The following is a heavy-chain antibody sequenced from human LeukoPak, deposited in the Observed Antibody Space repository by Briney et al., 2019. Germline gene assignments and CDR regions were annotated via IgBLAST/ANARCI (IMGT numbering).Heavy chain of an antibody. CDR2: IYHSGTT. V-gene: IGHV4-38-2*02. Sequence: SETLSLTCTVSGYSISSGYFWGWIRQPPGKGLEWIGSIYHSGTTYYNPSLKSRVTISVDTSKNQFSLKLTSVTAADTAVYYCARGYSSSWHFNRFDPWGQGTLVTVSS. D-gene: IGHD6-13*01. CDR3: ARGYSSSWHFNRFDP. CDR1: GYSISSGYF. J-gene: IGHJ5*02.